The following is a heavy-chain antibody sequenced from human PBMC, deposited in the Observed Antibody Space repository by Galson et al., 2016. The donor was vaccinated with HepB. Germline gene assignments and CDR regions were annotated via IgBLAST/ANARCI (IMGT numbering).Heavy chain of an antibody. CDR3: TMISWSTSSGFGF. CDR2: VSGSGDNT. CDR1: GFTFSNYG. V-gene: IGHV3-23*01. D-gene: IGHD3-22*01. J-gene: IGHJ4*02. Sequence: SLRLSCAASGFTFSNYGMSWVRQAPGKGLEWVSAVSGSGDNTYYADSEKGRFTISRDNSRNTVYVQINSLRAEDTAIYYCTMISWSTSSGFGFWGQGTRVTVSS.